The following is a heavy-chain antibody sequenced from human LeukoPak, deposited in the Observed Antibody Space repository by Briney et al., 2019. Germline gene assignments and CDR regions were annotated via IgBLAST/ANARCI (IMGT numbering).Heavy chain of an antibody. CDR2: ISGSGGST. D-gene: IGHD7-27*01. V-gene: IGHV3-23*01. CDR3: AKVPELGPVYYFDY. CDR1: GFPFSSYA. Sequence: GGSLRLSCAASGFPFSSYAMSWVRQAPGKGLEWVSAISGSGGSTYYADSVRGRFTISRDNSKNTLYLQMNSLRAEDTAVYYCAKVPELGPVYYFDYWGQGTLVTVSS. J-gene: IGHJ4*02.